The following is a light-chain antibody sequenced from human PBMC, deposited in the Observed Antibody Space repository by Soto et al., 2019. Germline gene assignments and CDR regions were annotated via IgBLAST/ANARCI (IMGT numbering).Light chain of an antibody. V-gene: IGKV3D-20*02. CDR2: DSS. CDR3: QQRKNWPPIT. Sequence: EIVLTQSPATLSLSPGERATLSCRASQSVSNNYLAWYQQKPGQPPRLLIFDSSNRATGVPVRFSGSGSGTVFTLTIGSLEPEDSAVYYCQQRKNWPPITFGQGTRLEIK. CDR1: QSVSNNY. J-gene: IGKJ5*01.